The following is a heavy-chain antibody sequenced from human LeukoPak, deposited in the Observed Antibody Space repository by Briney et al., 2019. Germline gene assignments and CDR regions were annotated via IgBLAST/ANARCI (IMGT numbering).Heavy chain of an antibody. CDR2: IYHSGST. Sequence: SETLSLTCTVSGGSISSGGYYWSWIRQPPGKGLEWIGYIYHSGSTYYNPSLKSRVTISVDRSKNQFSLKLSSVTAADTAVYYCARDPYSNYEDVWGKGTTVTVSS. V-gene: IGHV4-30-2*01. CDR3: ARDPYSNYEDV. J-gene: IGHJ6*03. CDR1: GGSISSGGYY. D-gene: IGHD4-11*01.